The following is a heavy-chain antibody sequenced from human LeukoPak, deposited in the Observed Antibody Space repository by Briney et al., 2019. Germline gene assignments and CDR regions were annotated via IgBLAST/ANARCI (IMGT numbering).Heavy chain of an antibody. J-gene: IGHJ4*02. CDR3: ATPPRGILTGYYDY. Sequence: PGGSLRLSCAASGFTFSSCSMNWVRQAPGKGLEWVSSISSSSSYIYYADSVKGRFTISRDNAKNSLYLQMNSLRAEDTAVYYCATPPRGILTGYYDYWGQGTLVTVSS. V-gene: IGHV3-21*01. CDR1: GFTFSSCS. CDR2: ISSSSSYI. D-gene: IGHD3-9*01.